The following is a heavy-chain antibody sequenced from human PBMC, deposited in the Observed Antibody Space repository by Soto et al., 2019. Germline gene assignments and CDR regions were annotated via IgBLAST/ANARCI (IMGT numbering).Heavy chain of an antibody. V-gene: IGHV3-30*18. CDR1: GFTFSSYG. J-gene: IGHJ6*03. CDR2: ISYDGSNK. Sequence: AGGSLRLSCAASGFTFSSYGMHWVRQAPGKGLEWVTVISYDGSNKYYADSVKGRFTISRDNSKNTLYLQMNSLRAEDTAVYYCAKDWYYDFWSGSMDVWGKGTTVTVSS. CDR3: AKDWYYDFWSGSMDV. D-gene: IGHD3-3*01.